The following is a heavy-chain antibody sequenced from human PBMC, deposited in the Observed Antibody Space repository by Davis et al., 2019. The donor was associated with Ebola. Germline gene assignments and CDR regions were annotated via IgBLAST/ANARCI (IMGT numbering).Heavy chain of an antibody. CDR1: GGSFSGYY. V-gene: IGHV4-34*01. Sequence: MPSETLSLTCAAYGGSFSGYYWSWIRQPPGKGLEWIGEINHSGSTNYNPSLKSRVTISVDTSKNQFSLKLSSVTAADMAVYYCARAGILLDYWGQGTLVTVSS. J-gene: IGHJ4*02. CDR3: ARAGILLDY. D-gene: IGHD3-10*01. CDR2: INHSGST.